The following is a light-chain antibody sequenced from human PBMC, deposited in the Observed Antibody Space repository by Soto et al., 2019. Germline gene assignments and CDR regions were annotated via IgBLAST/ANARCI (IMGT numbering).Light chain of an antibody. CDR1: SSDVGDYNY. V-gene: IGLV2-11*01. CDR2: DVN. Sequence: QSALTQPRSVSGSPGQSVTNSCTGTSSDVGDYNYVSWYQQHPGKAPKLMIYDVNKRPSGVPDRFSGSKSGNTASLTISGLQAEDEADYYCCSYAGSYTLWVFGGGTKLTVL. J-gene: IGLJ3*02. CDR3: CSYAGSYTLWV.